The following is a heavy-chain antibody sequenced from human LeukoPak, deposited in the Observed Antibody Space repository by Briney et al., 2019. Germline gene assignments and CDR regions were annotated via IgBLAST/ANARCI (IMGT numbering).Heavy chain of an antibody. CDR1: GGTFSSYA. D-gene: IGHD6-19*01. J-gene: IGHJ4*02. CDR2: IIPIFGTA. CDR3: ARGGAVAGYYFDY. Sequence: SVKVSCKASGGTFSSYAISWVRQAPGQGLEWMGGIIPIFGTANYAQKFQGRVTITTDESTSTAYMELSSLRSEDTAVYYCARGGAVAGYYFDYSGQGTLVTVSS. V-gene: IGHV1-69*05.